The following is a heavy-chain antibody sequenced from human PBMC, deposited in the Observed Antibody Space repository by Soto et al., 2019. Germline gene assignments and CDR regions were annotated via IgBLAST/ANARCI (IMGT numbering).Heavy chain of an antibody. D-gene: IGHD3-10*01. CDR3: ARDLGEVSAF. J-gene: IGHJ4*02. Sequence: GGSLRLSCAASGFPFRSSSMNWVRQAPGKGLEWLSSISSSSYYIFYADSVQGRFTISRDNAKNSLYLQMNSLRAEDTAVYYCARDLGEVSAFWGQGAPVTVSS. V-gene: IGHV3-21*01. CDR1: GFPFRSSS. CDR2: ISSSSYYI.